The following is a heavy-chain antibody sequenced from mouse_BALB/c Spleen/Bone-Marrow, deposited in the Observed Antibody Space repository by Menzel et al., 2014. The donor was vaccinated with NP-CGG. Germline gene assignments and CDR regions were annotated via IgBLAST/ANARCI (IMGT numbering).Heavy chain of an antibody. CDR1: GFSLSRYS. CDR2: IWGGGST. V-gene: IGHV2-6-4*01. CDR3: ARNLRDPFAY. Sequence: VKLVESGPGLVAPSQSLSITCTVSGFSLSRYSIHWIRQPPGNGLEWLGMIWGGGSTDYNSALKSRLSISKDNSKSQVFLKMNSLQTDDTAIYYCARNLRDPFAYWGRGTLVTVSA. J-gene: IGHJ3*01.